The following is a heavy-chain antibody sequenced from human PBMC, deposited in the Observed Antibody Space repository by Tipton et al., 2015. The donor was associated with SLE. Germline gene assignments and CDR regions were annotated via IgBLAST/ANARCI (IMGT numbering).Heavy chain of an antibody. CDR1: GFTFSSYG. Sequence: SLKLSCAASGFTFSSYGMHWVRQAPGKGLEWVAVISYDGSNKYYADSVKGRFTISRDNSKNTLYLQMNSLRAEDTAVYYCVKDRSYSSGCPQYWGQGTLVTVSS. CDR2: ISYDGSNK. D-gene: IGHD6-19*01. CDR3: VKDRSYSSGCPQY. V-gene: IGHV3-30*18. J-gene: IGHJ4*02.